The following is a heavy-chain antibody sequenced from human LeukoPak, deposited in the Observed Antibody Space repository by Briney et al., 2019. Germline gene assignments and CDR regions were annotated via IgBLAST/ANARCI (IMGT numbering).Heavy chain of an antibody. CDR1: GFAFSDYY. J-gene: IGHJ3*02. CDR3: ATSRDGFDI. Sequence: GGSLRLSCAASGFAFSDYYMTWIRQAPGKGLEWVSYISSSSDTIYYGDSVKGRFTISRDNARNSLYLQMNSLRDEDAAVYYCATSRDGFDIWGQGTMVIVSS. CDR2: ISSSSDTI. V-gene: IGHV3-11*04.